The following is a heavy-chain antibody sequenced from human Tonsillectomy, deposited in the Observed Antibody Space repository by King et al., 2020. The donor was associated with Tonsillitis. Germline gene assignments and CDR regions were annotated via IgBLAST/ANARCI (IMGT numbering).Heavy chain of an antibody. D-gene: IGHD6-6*01. CDR1: GFTFDNYA. CDR3: AREISIAPRWGMDV. J-gene: IGHJ6*02. V-gene: IGHV3-9*01. Sequence: VQLVESGGGLVQPGRSLRLSCAASGFTFDNYAMHWVRQPPGKGLEWVSGISWNSGSIAYADSVKGRFTISRDNAKNSLDLQMNSLRPEDTALYYCAREISIAPRWGMDVWGQGTTVTVSS. CDR2: ISWNSGSI.